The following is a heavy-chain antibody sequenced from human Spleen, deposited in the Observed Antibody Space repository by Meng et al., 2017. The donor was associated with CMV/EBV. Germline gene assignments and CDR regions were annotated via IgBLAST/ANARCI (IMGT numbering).Heavy chain of an antibody. Sequence: KASGYSFPAYYMQWVRLAPGQGLEWMGWINPTSGDTKSAQKFQGRVTMTRDTSLRTAYMELTRLKSDDTAVYYCAKGKGFSYGVAFDPWGQGTLVTVSS. CDR3: AKGKGFSYGVAFDP. D-gene: IGHD3-3*01. V-gene: IGHV1-2*02. CDR1: GYSFPAYY. J-gene: IGHJ5*02. CDR2: INPTSGDT.